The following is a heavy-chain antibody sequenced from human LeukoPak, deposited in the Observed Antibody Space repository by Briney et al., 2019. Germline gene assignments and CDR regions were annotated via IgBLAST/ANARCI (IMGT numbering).Heavy chain of an antibody. D-gene: IGHD4-11*01. J-gene: IGHJ6*03. CDR2: IIPIFGTA. CDR3: ARGLDSTVRLYYYYYYMDV. V-gene: IGHV1-69*01. CDR1: GGTFSSYA. Sequence: ASVKVSCKASGGTFSSYAISWVRQAPGQGLEWTGGIIPIFGTANYAQKFQGRVTITADESTSTAYMELSSLRSEDTAVYYCARGLDSTVRLYYYYYYMDVWGKGTTVTVSS.